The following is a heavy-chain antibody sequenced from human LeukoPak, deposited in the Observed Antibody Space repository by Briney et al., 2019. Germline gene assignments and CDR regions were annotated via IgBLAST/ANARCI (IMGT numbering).Heavy chain of an antibody. CDR1: GGSLSSYY. CDR3: ASWSANYYYYGMDV. D-gene: IGHD3-3*01. J-gene: IGHJ6*02. Sequence: SENLSLTCTVSGGSLSSYYWSWIRQPPGKGLEGIGYIYYSGSTNYNPSLKSRDTISGDTSKNQFSLKLSSVTAADTAVYYCASWSANYYYYGMDVWGQGTTVTVS. V-gene: IGHV4-59*01. CDR2: IYYSGST.